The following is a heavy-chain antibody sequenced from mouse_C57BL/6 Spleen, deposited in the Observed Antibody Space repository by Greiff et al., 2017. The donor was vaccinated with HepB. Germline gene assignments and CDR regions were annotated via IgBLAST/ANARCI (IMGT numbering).Heavy chain of an antibody. V-gene: IGHV3-6*01. J-gene: IGHJ4*01. Sequence: DVKLQESGPGLVKPSQSLSLTCSVTGYSITSGYYWNWIRQFPGNKLEWMGYISYDGSNNYNPSLKNRISITRDTSKNQFFLKLNSVTTEDTATYYCAAKFYAMDYWGQGTSVTVSS. CDR3: AAKFYAMDY. CDR1: GYSITSGYY. CDR2: ISYDGSN.